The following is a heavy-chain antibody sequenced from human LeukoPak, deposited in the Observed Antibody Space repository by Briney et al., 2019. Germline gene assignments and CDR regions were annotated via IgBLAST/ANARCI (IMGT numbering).Heavy chain of an antibody. J-gene: IGHJ4*02. D-gene: IGHD3-3*01. CDR3: ARELTIFGVVTNDY. V-gene: IGHV4-61*02. CDR2: IYTSGST. CDR1: GGSISSGSYY. Sequence: PSQTPSLTCTVSGGSISSGSYYWSWIRQPAGKGLEWIGRIYTSGSTNYNPSLKSRVTISVDTSKNQFSLKLSSVTAADTAVYYCARELTIFGVVTNDYWGQGTLVTVSS.